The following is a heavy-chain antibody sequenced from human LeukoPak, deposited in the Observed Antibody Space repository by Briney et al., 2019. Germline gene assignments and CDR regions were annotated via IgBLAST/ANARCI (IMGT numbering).Heavy chain of an antibody. CDR3: VRRRQYCSGGSCYSLYFDY. D-gene: IGHD2-15*01. Sequence: GESLKISCKGSGYSFTSYWIGWVRQMPGKGLEWMGIIYPGDSDTRYSPSFQGQVTISADKSISTAYLQWSSLKASDTAMYYCVRRRQYCSGGSCYSLYFDYWSQGTLVTVSS. CDR2: IYPGDSDT. V-gene: IGHV5-51*01. CDR1: GYSFTSYW. J-gene: IGHJ4*02.